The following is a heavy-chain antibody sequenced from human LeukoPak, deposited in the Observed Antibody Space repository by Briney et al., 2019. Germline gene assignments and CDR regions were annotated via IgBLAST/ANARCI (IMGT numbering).Heavy chain of an antibody. CDR2: ISVSDGTI. J-gene: IGHJ4*02. CDR1: GFSLNNSS. Sequence: GGAPRLSCAQSGFSLNNSSMNGVGPAPGEGLEWVSYISVSDGTIYYADSAKGRYTISSDNAKNSLFLQMNSLRVEDSAIYCCTRDTHFYDFWGRGTLVTVSS. CDR3: TRDTHFYDF. D-gene: IGHD2/OR15-2a*01. V-gene: IGHV3-48*01.